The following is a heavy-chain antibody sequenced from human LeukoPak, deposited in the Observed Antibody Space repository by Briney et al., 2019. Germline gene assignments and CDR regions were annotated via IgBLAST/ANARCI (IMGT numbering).Heavy chain of an antibody. CDR1: GGSIGYYY. CDR2: IYYSGGT. Sequence: PSETLSLTCTVSGGSIGYYYWSWIRQPPGKGLEWIGYIYYSGGTKYNPSLKTRVTISVDTSKNQFSLQLSSVTAADTAVYYCASNGYSYGSFDYWGQGTLVTVSS. J-gene: IGHJ4*02. CDR3: ASNGYSYGSFDY. V-gene: IGHV4-59*01. D-gene: IGHD5-18*01.